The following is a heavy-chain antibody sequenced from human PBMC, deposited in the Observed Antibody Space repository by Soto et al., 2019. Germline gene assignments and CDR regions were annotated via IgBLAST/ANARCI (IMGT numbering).Heavy chain of an antibody. Sequence: EVQLLDSGGGLVQPGGSLRLSCAASGFTFNNYAMTWVRQAPGKGLEWVSGISGGGDTTSYADSVKGQFTVSRDGSKNKLYLQISSLRAEDTALYYCAKGRGGSGSLTPRVDFWGQGTLVTVSS. D-gene: IGHD3-10*01. CDR3: AKGRGGSGSLTPRVDF. J-gene: IGHJ4*02. V-gene: IGHV3-23*01. CDR2: ISGGGDTT. CDR1: GFTFNNYA.